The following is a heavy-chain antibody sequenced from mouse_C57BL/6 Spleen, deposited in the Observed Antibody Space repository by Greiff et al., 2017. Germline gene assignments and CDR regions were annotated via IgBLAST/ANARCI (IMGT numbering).Heavy chain of an antibody. Sequence: LVESGPELVKPGASVKISCKASGYAFSSSWMNWVKQRPGKGLEWIGRIYPGDGDTNYNGKFKGKATRTADKSSSTAYMELSSLTSEDSAVYFCARGELEFAYWGQGTLVTVSA. CDR3: ARGELEFAY. CDR2: IYPGDGDT. V-gene: IGHV1-82*01. J-gene: IGHJ3*01. D-gene: IGHD4-1*01. CDR1: GYAFSSSW.